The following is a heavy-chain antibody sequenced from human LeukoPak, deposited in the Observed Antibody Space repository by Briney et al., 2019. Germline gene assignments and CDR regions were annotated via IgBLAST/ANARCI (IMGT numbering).Heavy chain of an antibody. CDR1: GGSFSGYY. D-gene: IGHD4-17*01. Sequence: SETLSLTCAVYGGSFSGYYWSWIRQPPGKGLEWIGEINHSGSTNYNPSLKSRVTISVGTSKNQFSLKLSSVTAADTAVYYCAREREGPYGYLDYWGQGTLVTVSS. V-gene: IGHV4-34*01. CDR3: AREREGPYGYLDY. CDR2: INHSGST. J-gene: IGHJ4*02.